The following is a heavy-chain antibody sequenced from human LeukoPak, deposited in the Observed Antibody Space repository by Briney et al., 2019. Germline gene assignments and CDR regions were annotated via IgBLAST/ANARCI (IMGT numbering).Heavy chain of an antibody. CDR2: IYHSGST. D-gene: IGHD3-3*01. CDR1: GGSISSSNW. Sequence: SETLSLTCAVSGGSISSSNWWSWVRQPPGKGLEWIGEIYHSGSTNYNPSLKSRVTISVDKSKNQFSLKLSSVTAADTAVYYCARPPYYDFWNGHYPDYWGQGTLVTVSS. V-gene: IGHV4-4*02. J-gene: IGHJ4*02. CDR3: ARPPYYDFWNGHYPDY.